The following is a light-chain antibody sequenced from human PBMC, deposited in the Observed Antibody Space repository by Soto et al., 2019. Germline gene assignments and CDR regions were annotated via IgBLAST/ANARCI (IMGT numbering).Light chain of an antibody. V-gene: IGKV1-39*01. J-gene: IGKJ2*01. Sequence: DIPMTQSPSSLSASVGDRVTITCRASQSSSSYLNWYQQKPGKAPKLLIYAASSLQSGVPSRFSGSGSGTDFTLTISSLQPEDFATYDCQQSYSTPGTFGQGTKLEIK. CDR3: QQSYSTPGT. CDR1: QSSSSY. CDR2: AAS.